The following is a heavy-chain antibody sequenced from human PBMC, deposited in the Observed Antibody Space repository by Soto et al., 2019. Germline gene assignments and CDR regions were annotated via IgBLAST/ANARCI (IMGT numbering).Heavy chain of an antibody. V-gene: IGHV3-23*01. D-gene: IGHD6-6*01. Sequence: GSLRLSCAASGFTLSICVMTWVRQAPGQGLEWVSGIDTGGGGTYYADFAEGRFTISRDKSKNTLYLQMNSLRAEDTAVYYCAKGPAQLVNRVFDYWRPGTLVTV. J-gene: IGHJ4*02. CDR2: IDTGGGGT. CDR1: GFTLSICV. CDR3: AKGPAQLVNRVFDY.